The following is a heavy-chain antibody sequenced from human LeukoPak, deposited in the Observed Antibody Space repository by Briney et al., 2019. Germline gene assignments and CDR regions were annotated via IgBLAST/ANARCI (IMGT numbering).Heavy chain of an antibody. J-gene: IGHJ4*02. CDR1: GFTFGDYA. D-gene: IGHD6-13*01. V-gene: IGHV3-30*04. CDR3: ARGWSSSWYSVFDY. Sequence: GRSLRLSCTASGFTFGDYAMSWVRQAPGKGLEWVAVISYDGSNKYYADSVKGRFTISRDNSKNTLYLQMNSLRAEDTAVYYCARGWSSSWYSVFDYWGQGTLVTVSS. CDR2: ISYDGSNK.